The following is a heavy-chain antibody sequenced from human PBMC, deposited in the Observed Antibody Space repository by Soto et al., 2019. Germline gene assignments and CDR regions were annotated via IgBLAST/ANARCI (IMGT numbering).Heavy chain of an antibody. D-gene: IGHD6-13*01. CDR3: AIDRYRSCMDV. J-gene: IGHJ6*02. Sequence: ASVKVACKVSGYTFTSYYMNWVRQAPGQGLEWMGIINPSGGSTSYAQKFQGRVTMTRETSTSTVYMELSSMRSEDTAVYYCAIDRYRSCMDVWAQGTTVTVPS. CDR1: GYTFTSYY. CDR2: INPSGGST. V-gene: IGHV1-46*01.